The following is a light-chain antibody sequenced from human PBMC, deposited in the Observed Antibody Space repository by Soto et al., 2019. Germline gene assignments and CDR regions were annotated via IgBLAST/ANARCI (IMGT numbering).Light chain of an antibody. J-gene: IGKJ1*01. CDR2: GAS. V-gene: IGKV3-20*01. CDR3: HQYGSSPQT. CDR1: QSVSSTH. Sequence: EIVLTQSPGTLSLSPGDRATLFCRASQSVSSTHLAWYHQKPGQAPRLLIYGASTRASGIPDRFSGSGSGTDFTLTISRPETEDFAVYYCHQYGSSPQTFGQGTKVEIK.